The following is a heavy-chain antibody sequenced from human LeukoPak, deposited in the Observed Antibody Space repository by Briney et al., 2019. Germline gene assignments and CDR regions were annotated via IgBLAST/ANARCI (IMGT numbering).Heavy chain of an antibody. V-gene: IGHV3-74*01. Sequence: TGGSLRLSCAASGFAFSSYWMHWVRQAPGKGLVWVSHIKSDGSSTSYADSVKGRFTISRDNAKNTLYLQTNSLRAEDTAVYYCVRDNYRWDIWGQGTMVTVSS. CDR3: VRDNYRWDI. D-gene: IGHD4-11*01. CDR2: IKSDGSST. J-gene: IGHJ3*02. CDR1: GFAFSSYW.